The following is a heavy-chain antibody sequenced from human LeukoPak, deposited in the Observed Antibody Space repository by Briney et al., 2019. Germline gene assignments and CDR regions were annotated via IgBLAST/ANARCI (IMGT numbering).Heavy chain of an antibody. J-gene: IGHJ5*02. V-gene: IGHV4-34*01. CDR2: INHSGST. Sequence: PSETLSLTCAVYGGSFSGYYWSWIRQPPGKGLEWIGEINHSGSTNYNPSLKSRVTISVDTSKNQFSLKLNSMTAADTAVYYCARGQLVGATNWFDTWGQGTLVTVSS. CDR1: GGSFSGYY. CDR3: ARGQLVGATNWFDT. D-gene: IGHD1-26*01.